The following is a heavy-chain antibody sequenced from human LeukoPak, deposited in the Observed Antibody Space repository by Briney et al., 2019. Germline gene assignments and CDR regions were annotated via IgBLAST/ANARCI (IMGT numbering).Heavy chain of an antibody. CDR2: IYYSGST. CDR1: GGSIGSSSYS. Sequence: PSETLSLTCTVSGGSIGSSSYSWGWIRQPPGKGLEWIGSIYYSGSTYYNPSLKSRVTISVDRSKNQFSLKLSSVTAADTAIYYCARRATSGNYQMLHFDSWGQGILVTVSS. V-gene: IGHV4-39*07. D-gene: IGHD1-7*01. CDR3: ARRATSGNYQMLHFDS. J-gene: IGHJ4*02.